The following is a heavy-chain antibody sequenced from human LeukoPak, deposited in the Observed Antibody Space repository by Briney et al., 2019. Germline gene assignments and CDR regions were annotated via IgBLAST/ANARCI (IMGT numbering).Heavy chain of an antibody. J-gene: IGHJ3*02. CDR2: INQDGSEQ. CDR3: ASHYGSGSYSGDTFDI. CDR1: GFTLSSYW. V-gene: IGHV3-7*01. D-gene: IGHD3-10*01. Sequence: PGGSLRLSCESSGFTLSSYWMSWVRQDPGKGLEWVANINQDGSEQNYVDSVKGRFTISRDNAKNSLYLQMNSLRAEDTAVYFCASHYGSGSYSGDTFDIWGQGTMVTVSS.